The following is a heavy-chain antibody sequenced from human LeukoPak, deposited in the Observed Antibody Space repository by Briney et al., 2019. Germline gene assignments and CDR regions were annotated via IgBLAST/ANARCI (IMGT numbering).Heavy chain of an antibody. Sequence: GGSLRLSCSASGFTFSDYAMDWVRQASGKGLEWVAFIRYDGSNKYYADSVKGRFTISRDNSKNTLYLQMNSLRAEDTAVYYCAKLPSGYQPLYYYYMDVWGKGTTVTVSS. V-gene: IGHV3-30*02. D-gene: IGHD2-2*01. J-gene: IGHJ6*03. CDR2: IRYDGSNK. CDR1: GFTFSDYA. CDR3: AKLPSGYQPLYYYYMDV.